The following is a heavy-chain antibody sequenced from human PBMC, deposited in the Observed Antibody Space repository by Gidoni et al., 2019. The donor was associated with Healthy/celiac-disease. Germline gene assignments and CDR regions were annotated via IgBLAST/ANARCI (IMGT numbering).Heavy chain of an antibody. CDR2: IIPIFGTA. CDR3: ARGMEFGVVIIREEIYYYMDV. D-gene: IGHD3-3*01. CDR1: GGTFSSYA. J-gene: IGHJ6*03. Sequence: QVQLVQSGAEVKKPGSSVKVSCKASGGTFSSYAISWVRQAPGQGLEWMGGIIPIFGTANYAQKFQGRVTITADESTSTAYMELSSLRSEDTAVYYCARGMEFGVVIIREEIYYYMDVWGKGTTVTVSS. V-gene: IGHV1-69*01.